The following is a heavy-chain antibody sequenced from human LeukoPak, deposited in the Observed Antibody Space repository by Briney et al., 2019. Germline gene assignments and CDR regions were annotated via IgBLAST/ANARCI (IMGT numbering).Heavy chain of an antibody. CDR2: VYHDGGT. CDR1: GGSVSSSKW. CDR3: ASLGDEYYYDSSGDY. D-gene: IGHD3-22*01. Sequence: SETLSLTCVVSGGSVSSSKWWSWVRQPPGKGLEWIGQVYHDGGTKYNPSLKSRVTILVDKSKNQFSLKLSSVTAADTAVYYCASLGDEYYYDSSGDYWGQGTLVTVSS. J-gene: IGHJ4*02. V-gene: IGHV4-4*02.